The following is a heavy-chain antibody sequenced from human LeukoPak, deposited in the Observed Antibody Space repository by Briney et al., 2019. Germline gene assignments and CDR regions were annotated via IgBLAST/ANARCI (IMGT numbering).Heavy chain of an antibody. J-gene: IGHJ4*02. CDR2: ITPSNGDK. CDR3: ERDSGWELRHLFFDE. CDR1: AYAFRCHS. D-gene: IGHD1-26*01. Sequence: GASVKLSFYCSAYAFRCHSIGLVRRAPGQGLEWMGWITPSNGDKSYAQEVQERVTMTTDTYTPTVHMELQSQTSHDTATYYCERDSGWELRHLFFDEWGQ. V-gene: IGHV1-18*01.